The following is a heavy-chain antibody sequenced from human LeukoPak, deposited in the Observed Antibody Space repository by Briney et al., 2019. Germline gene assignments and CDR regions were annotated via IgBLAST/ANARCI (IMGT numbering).Heavy chain of an antibody. Sequence: GGSLRFSCAASGLTLSKYGIHWVRQAPGKGLEWVAVVSYDGSKKNYIDSMKGRFIISRDNYNSTVYLQMNSLRGDDTATYYCVRESRPGGAMGLYHNFDYWGQGTLVAVSS. V-gene: IGHV3-30*03. CDR1: GLTLSKYG. CDR2: VSYDGSKK. D-gene: IGHD3-16*01. CDR3: VRESRPGGAMGLYHNFDY. J-gene: IGHJ4*02.